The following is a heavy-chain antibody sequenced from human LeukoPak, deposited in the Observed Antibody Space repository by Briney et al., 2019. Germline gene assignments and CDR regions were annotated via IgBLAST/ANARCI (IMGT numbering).Heavy chain of an antibody. V-gene: IGHV4-59*01. J-gene: IGHJ5*02. CDR3: ARATLGATRSWFDP. Sequence: ASETLSLTCTVSGGSISSYYWSWIRQPPGKGLEWIGYIYYSGSTNYNPSLKSRATISVDTSKNQFSLKLSSVTAADTAVYYCARATLGATRSWFDPWGQGTLVTVSS. CDR1: GGSISSYY. D-gene: IGHD1-26*01. CDR2: IYYSGST.